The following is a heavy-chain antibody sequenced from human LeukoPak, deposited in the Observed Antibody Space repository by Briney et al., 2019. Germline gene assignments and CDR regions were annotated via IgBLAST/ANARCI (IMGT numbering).Heavy chain of an antibody. V-gene: IGHV3-48*04. CDR1: GFTFSSYS. J-gene: IGHJ4*02. D-gene: IGHD2-21*02. CDR3: ARDDRVVVTAVY. CDR2: ISSSSSTI. Sequence: GGSLRVSCAATGFTFSSYSMNWGRQALGYGLYWVSYISSSSSTIYYADSVKGRFTISRGSAKNSLYLQMNSLRAEDTAVYYCARDDRVVVTAVYWGQGTLVTVSS.